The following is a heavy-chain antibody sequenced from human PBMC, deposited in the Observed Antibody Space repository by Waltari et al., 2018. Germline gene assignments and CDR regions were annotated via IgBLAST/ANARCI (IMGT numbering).Heavy chain of an antibody. CDR2: ISSDGADT. J-gene: IGHJ4*02. CDR1: GFNFDEYS. D-gene: IGHD1-1*01. Sequence: EERLVESGGVVVQPGGSLRLSCATSGFNFDEYSMHWVRQIPGMGLEWVSLISSDGADTHDGDSVRGRFTVSRDNTERSVYLQMNSLTTEDTAFYYCVKDLGTLGDSWGQGTLVTVAS. V-gene: IGHV3-43*01. CDR3: VKDLGTLGDS.